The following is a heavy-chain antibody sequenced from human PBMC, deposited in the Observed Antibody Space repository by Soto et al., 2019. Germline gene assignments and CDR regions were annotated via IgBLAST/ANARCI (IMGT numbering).Heavy chain of an antibody. CDR2: ISGSGGST. J-gene: IGHJ5*02. CDR3: AKDPVVYDFWSGSRWFDP. D-gene: IGHD3-3*01. CDR1: GFTFSSYA. V-gene: IGHV3-23*01. Sequence: PGGSLRLSCAASGFTFSSYAMSWVRQAPGKGLEWVSAISGSGGSTYYADSVKGRFTISRDNSKNTLYLQMNSLRAEDTAVYYCAKDPVVYDFWSGSRWFDPWGQGTLVTVSS.